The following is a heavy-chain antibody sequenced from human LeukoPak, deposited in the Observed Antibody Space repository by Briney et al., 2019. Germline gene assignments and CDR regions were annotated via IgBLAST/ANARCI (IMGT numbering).Heavy chain of an antibody. V-gene: IGHV1-18*01. CDR2: ISAYNGNT. CDR3: ARDLGPSGYEDWYFDL. D-gene: IGHD5-12*01. Sequence: GASVKVSCKASGYTFTSYGISWVRQAPGRGLEWMGWISAYNGNTNYAQKLQGRVTMTTDTSTSTAYMELRSLRSDDTAVYYCARDLGPSGYEDWYFDLWGRGTLVTVSS. J-gene: IGHJ2*01. CDR1: GYTFTSYG.